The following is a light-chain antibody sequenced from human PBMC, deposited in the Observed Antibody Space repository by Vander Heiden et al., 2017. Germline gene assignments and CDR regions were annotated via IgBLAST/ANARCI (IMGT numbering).Light chain of an antibody. CDR1: SSNTGSNT. V-gene: IGLV1-44*01. CDR3: AAWDDSLNGLYV. Sequence: QSVLTQPPSASGTPGQSVTISCSGSSSNTGSNTVNWYQQLPGTAPKLLIYSNNQRPSGVPDRFSGSKSGTSASLAISGLQSEDEADYYCAAWDDSLNGLYVFGTGTKVTVL. J-gene: IGLJ1*01. CDR2: SNN.